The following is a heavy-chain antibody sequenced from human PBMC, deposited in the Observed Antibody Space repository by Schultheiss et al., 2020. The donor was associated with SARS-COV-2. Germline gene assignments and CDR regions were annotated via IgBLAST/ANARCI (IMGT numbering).Heavy chain of an antibody. Sequence: SETLSLTCTVSGGSISSGGYYWSWIRQHPGKGLEWIGYIYYSGSTYYNPSLKSRVTISVDTSKNQFSLKLSSVTAADTAVYYCARETTYYDFWSDDYGMDVWGQGTTVTVSS. D-gene: IGHD3-3*01. J-gene: IGHJ6*02. V-gene: IGHV4-31*03. CDR1: GGSISSGGYY. CDR3: ARETTYYDFWSDDYGMDV. CDR2: IYYSGST.